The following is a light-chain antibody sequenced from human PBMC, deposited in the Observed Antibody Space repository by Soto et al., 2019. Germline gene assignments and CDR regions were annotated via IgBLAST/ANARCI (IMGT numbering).Light chain of an antibody. Sequence: QSVLTQPPSVSGAPGQRVTISCTGSSSNIGAGYDVHWYQQVPGTAPKLLIYGNNNRPSGVPDRFSGSKSGTSASLAITGLQAEDEAEYYCQSYDSSLSVVFGGGTQLTVL. CDR2: GNN. V-gene: IGLV1-40*01. CDR3: QSYDSSLSVV. J-gene: IGLJ2*01. CDR1: SSNIGAGYD.